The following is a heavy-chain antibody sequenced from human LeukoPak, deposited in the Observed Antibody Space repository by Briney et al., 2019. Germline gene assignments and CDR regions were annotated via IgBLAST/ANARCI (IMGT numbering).Heavy chain of an antibody. CDR1: GGSFSGYY. J-gene: IGHJ6*02. CDR3: AREWELRSRGMDV. CDR2: INHSGST. Sequence: SETLSLTCAVYGGSFSGYYWSWIRQPPGKGLEWIGEINHSGSTNYNPSLKSRVTMSVDTSKNQFSLNLTSVTAADTAVYYCAREWELRSRGMDVWGQGTTVTVSS. D-gene: IGHD1-26*01. V-gene: IGHV4-34*01.